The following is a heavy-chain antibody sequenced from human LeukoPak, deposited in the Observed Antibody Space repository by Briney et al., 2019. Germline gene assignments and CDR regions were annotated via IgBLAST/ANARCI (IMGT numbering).Heavy chain of an antibody. CDR2: IYYSGST. CDR1: GGSISSGDYY. J-gene: IGHJ4*02. CDR3: ARGYCSSTSCQFDY. V-gene: IGHV4-30-4*08. D-gene: IGHD2-2*01. Sequence: SQTLSLTCTVSGGSISSGDYYWSWIRQPPGKGLEWTGYIYYSGSTYYNPSLKSRVTISVDRSKNQFSLKLSSVTAADTAVYYCARGYCSSTSCQFDYWGQGTQVTVSS.